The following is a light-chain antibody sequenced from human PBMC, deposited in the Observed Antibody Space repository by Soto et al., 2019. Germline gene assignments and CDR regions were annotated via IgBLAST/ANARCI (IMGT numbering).Light chain of an antibody. V-gene: IGLV2-23*01. CDR2: ADI. CDR3: CSYAGSNIVI. Sequence: QSALTQPASVSGSPGQSITLSCTGTSSDVGSYNLVSWYQQHPGKAPKLMIYADIKRPSGVSNRFSGSKSGNTASLTISGLQAEDEADYYCCSYAGSNIVIFGGGTKLTVL. CDR1: SSDVGSYNL. J-gene: IGLJ2*01.